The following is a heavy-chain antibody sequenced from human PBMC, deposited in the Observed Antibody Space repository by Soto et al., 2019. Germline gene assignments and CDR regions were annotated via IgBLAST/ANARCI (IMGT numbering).Heavy chain of an antibody. CDR2: IYYSGST. J-gene: IGHJ4*02. D-gene: IGHD3-10*01. Sequence: SSETLSLTCTVSGGSISSGGYYWSWIRQHPGKGLEWIGYIYYSGSTYYNPSLKSRVTISVDTSKNQFSLKLSSVTAADTAVYYCARVAGGSGSYYNASSHKIDYWGQGTLVTVSS. CDR3: ARVAGGSGSYYNASSHKIDY. CDR1: GGSISSGGYY. V-gene: IGHV4-31*03.